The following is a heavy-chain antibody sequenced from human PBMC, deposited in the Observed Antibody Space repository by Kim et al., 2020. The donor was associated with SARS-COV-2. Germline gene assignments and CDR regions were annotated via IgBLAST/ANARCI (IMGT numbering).Heavy chain of an antibody. CDR3: ARESLSAGTTSGYYFDY. V-gene: IGHV4-61*08. CDR2: IYYSGST. Sequence: SETLSLTCTVSGGSVSSGGYYWSWIRQPPGKGLEWIGYIYYSGSTNYNPSLKSRVTISVDTSKNQFSLRLSSVIAADTAVYYCARESLSAGTTSGYYFDYWGQGTLVTVSS. CDR1: GGSVSSGGYY. J-gene: IGHJ4*02. D-gene: IGHD1-1*01.